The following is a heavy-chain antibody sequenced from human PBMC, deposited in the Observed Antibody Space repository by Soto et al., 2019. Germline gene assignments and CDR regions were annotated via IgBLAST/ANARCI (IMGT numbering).Heavy chain of an antibody. CDR2: IDYSGST. V-gene: IGHV4-39*01. J-gene: IGHJ4*02. CDR1: GDSISSSGYY. D-gene: IGHD5-12*01. CDR3: ARHVSVSGFEYYFDQ. Sequence: QLHMQEAGPGPVKTSETLALTCAGSGDSISSSGYYWAWIRQPPGKGLEWIGNIDYSGSTDYDPCLKSRVAFSVATSKSQFSLKLTAATAADTAVYFCARHVSVSGFEYYFDQWGQGTLVTVSS.